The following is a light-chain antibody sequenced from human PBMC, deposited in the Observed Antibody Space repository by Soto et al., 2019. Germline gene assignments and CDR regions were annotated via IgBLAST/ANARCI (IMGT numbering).Light chain of an antibody. J-gene: IGKJ1*01. V-gene: IGKV1-5*01. Sequence: DIQMTQSPSTLSASIGDRVTITCRASESIRTWLAWYQHKPGKAPKFLIYDASSLESGVPSRFSGSGSGTEFTLTISNLQPDDFATYFCQQYHNYPRTFGQWTKVEIK. CDR3: QQYHNYPRT. CDR1: ESIRTW. CDR2: DAS.